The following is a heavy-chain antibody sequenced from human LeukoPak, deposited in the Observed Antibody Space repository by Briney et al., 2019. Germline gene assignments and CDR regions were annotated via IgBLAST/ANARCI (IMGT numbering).Heavy chain of an antibody. CDR1: GGTFSSYA. CDR2: IIPIFGTA. CDR3: ARGVIVPAAMVGAGFFDY. Sequence: ASVKVSCKASGGTFSSYAISWVRQAPGQGLEWMGGIIPIFGTANYAQKFQGRVTITADESTSTAYMELSSLRSEDTAVYYCARGVIVPAAMVGAGFFDYWGQGTLVTVSS. J-gene: IGHJ4*02. D-gene: IGHD2-2*01. V-gene: IGHV1-69*13.